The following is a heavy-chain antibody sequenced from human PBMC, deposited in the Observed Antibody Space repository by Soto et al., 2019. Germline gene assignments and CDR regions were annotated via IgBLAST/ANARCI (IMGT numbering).Heavy chain of an antibody. Sequence: SETLSLTCTVSGGSISSYYWSWIRQPPGKGLEWIGYIYYSGSTNYNPSLKSRVTISVDTSKNQFSLKLSSVTAADTAVYYCARVTGIAATNWFDPWGQGTLVTGLL. V-gene: IGHV4-59*01. J-gene: IGHJ5*02. CDR2: IYYSGST. CDR3: ARVTGIAATNWFDP. D-gene: IGHD6-13*01. CDR1: GGSISSYY.